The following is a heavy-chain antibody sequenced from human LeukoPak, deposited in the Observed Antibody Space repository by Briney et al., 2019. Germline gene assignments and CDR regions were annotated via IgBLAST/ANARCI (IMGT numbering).Heavy chain of an antibody. V-gene: IGHV4-34*01. CDR2: INHSGST. CDR3: ARDYRSGWSRDAFDI. Sequence: PSETLSLTCAVYGGSFSGYYWSWIRQPPGKGLEWIGEINHSGSTNYNPSLKSRVTISVDTSKNQFSLKLSSVTAADTAVYYCARDYRSGWSRDAFDIWGQGTMVTVSS. CDR1: GGSFSGYY. J-gene: IGHJ3*02. D-gene: IGHD6-19*01.